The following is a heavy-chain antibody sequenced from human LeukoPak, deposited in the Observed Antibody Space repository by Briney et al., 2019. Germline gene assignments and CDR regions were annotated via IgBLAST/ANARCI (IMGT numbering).Heavy chain of an antibody. CDR1: VFTFSSYA. CDR3: AIPNDLSILGYFDY. D-gene: IGHD1-1*01. CDR2: ISGSGGST. V-gene: IGHV3-23*01. J-gene: IGHJ4*02. Sequence: PGGSLRLSCAASVFTFSSYAMSWVRQAPGKGLEWVSAISGSGGSTYYADSVKGRFTISRDNCKNTLYLQMNSLRGEETDVYYCAIPNDLSILGYFDYWGQGTLVTVSS.